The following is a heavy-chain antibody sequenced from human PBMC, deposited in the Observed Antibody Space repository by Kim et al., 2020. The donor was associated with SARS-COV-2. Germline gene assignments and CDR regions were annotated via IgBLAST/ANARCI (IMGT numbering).Heavy chain of an antibody. Sequence: GGSLRLSCAASGFTFSSYGMHWVRQAPGKGLEWVAVIWYDGSNKYYADSVKGRFTISRDNSKNTLYLQMNSLRAEDTAVYYCARGKYQLLLWGGWFDPWGQGTLVTVSS. V-gene: IGHV3-33*01. CDR3: ARGKYQLLLWGGWFDP. J-gene: IGHJ5*02. CDR2: IWYDGSNK. CDR1: GFTFSSYG. D-gene: IGHD2-2*01.